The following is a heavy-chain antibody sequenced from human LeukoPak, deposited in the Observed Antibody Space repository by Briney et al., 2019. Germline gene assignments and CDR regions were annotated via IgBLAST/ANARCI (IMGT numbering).Heavy chain of an antibody. V-gene: IGHV4-31*03. CDR1: GDSINSGYH. D-gene: IGHD1-26*01. J-gene: IGHJ6*03. CDR3: ARDLRGSPMDV. CDR2: IYYNGRT. Sequence: PSETLSLTCTVSGDSINSGYHWSWIRQRPGKGLEWIGNIYYNGRTYYKTSLKSRIIISVDMSKNQISLQLSSVTAADTAVYYCARDLRGSPMDVWGKGTPVAVSS.